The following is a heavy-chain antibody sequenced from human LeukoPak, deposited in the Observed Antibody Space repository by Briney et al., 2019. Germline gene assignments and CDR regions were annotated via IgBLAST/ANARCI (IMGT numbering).Heavy chain of an antibody. CDR3: ARPNTDAAGYYFDY. CDR2: IDTYGGST. J-gene: IGHJ4*02. V-gene: IGHV1-18*04. CDR1: GYTFTSNW. Sequence: ASVKVSCKASGYTFTSNWMHWVRQAPGQGLEWMGWIDTYGGSTNYAQNLQGRVTVTTDTSTTTVYMELRSLRSDDTAVYYCARPNTDAAGYYFDYWGQGTLVTVSS. D-gene: IGHD6-13*01.